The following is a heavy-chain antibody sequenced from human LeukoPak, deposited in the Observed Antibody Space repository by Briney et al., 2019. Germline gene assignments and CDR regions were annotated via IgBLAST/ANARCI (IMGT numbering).Heavy chain of an antibody. CDR2: INPNSGGT. D-gene: IGHD7-27*01. V-gene: IGHV1-2*02. CDR1: GYTFSGNY. CDR3: AGECLLTGNAFDI. J-gene: IGHJ3*02. Sequence: GASVKVSCKASGYTFSGNYIHWVRQAPGQGLEWMGWINPNSGGTNYAQKFQGRVTLTRDTSISTAYMELSRLRSDDTAVYYCAGECLLTGNAFDIWGQGTMVTVSS.